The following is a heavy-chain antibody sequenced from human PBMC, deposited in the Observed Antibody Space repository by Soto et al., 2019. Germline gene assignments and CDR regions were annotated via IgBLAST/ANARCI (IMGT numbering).Heavy chain of an antibody. J-gene: IGHJ4*02. D-gene: IGHD6-19*01. CDR2: ISRSGTSA. CDR1: GFTFSAVY. CDR3: ARDRGAVTGQYFDY. Sequence: QVQLEESGGGLVKPGGSLRLSCAASGFTFSAVYMSWIRQAPIKGLEYISYISRSGTSANYADSVKGRFTISRDNAKNSLYLQMNSLKAEDTAVYYCARDRGAVTGQYFDYWGQGALVTVSS. V-gene: IGHV3-11*05.